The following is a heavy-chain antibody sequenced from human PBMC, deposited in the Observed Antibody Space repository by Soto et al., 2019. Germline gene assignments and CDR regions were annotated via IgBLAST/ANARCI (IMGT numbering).Heavy chain of an antibody. V-gene: IGHV3-23*01. CDR2: ISGSGGST. D-gene: IGHD4-17*01. Sequence: EVQLLESGGGLVQPGGSLRLSCAASGFTFSSYAMSWVRQAPGKGLEWVSAISGSGGSTYYADSVKGRFTISRDNSKNTLYLQMNSLRAEDTAVYYCAKESTAPYLSSLDYGDYISPYFDYWGQGTLVTVSS. CDR3: AKESTAPYLSSLDYGDYISPYFDY. CDR1: GFTFSSYA. J-gene: IGHJ4*02.